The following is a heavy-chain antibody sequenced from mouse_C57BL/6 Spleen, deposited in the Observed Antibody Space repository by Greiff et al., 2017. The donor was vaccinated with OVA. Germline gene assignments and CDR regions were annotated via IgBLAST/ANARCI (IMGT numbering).Heavy chain of an antibody. CDR1: GYTFTDYY. CDR2: INPNNGGT. D-gene: IGHD2-4*01. V-gene: IGHV1-26*01. CDR3: ARDRITRGYYYDMDY. Sequence: EVQLQQSGPELVKPGASVKISCKASGYTFTDYYMNWVKQSHGKSLEWIGDINPNNGGTSYNQKFKGKATLTVDKSSSTAYMELRSLTSEDSAVYYCARDRITRGYYYDMDYWGQGTSVTVSS. J-gene: IGHJ4*01.